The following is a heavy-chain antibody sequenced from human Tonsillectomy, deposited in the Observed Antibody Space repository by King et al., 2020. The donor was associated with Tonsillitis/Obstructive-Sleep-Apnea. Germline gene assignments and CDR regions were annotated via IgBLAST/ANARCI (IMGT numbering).Heavy chain of an antibody. J-gene: IGHJ6*03. Sequence: VQLQESGPGLVKPSQTLSLTCTVSGGSISSGDYYWSWIRQHPGKGLEWIGYIYYSGSTYYNPSLKSRVTISVDTSKNQFSLKLSSVTAADTAVYYCARKRPTIAARPDYFYYRDVWGKGTTVTVSS. CDR3: ARKRPTIAARPDYFYYRDV. CDR1: GGSISSGDYY. V-gene: IGHV4-31*03. D-gene: IGHD6-6*01. CDR2: IYYSGST.